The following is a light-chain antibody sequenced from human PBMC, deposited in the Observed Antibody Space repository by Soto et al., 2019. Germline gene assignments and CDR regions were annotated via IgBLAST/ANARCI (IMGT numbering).Light chain of an antibody. CDR3: QHYNSYSEA. Sequence: DIQMTQSPSTLSASVGDRVTLTCLASQSISTWLPWYKKKPGKAPKLLIYSASDLESGVPSRFSGSGSGTEFTLTISSLQPDDFATYYCQHYNSYSEAFGQGTKVDIK. J-gene: IGKJ1*01. CDR2: SAS. CDR1: QSISTW. V-gene: IGKV1-5*03.